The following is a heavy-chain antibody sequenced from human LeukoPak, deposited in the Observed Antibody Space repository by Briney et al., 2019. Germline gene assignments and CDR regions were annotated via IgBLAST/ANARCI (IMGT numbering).Heavy chain of an antibody. D-gene: IGHD3-22*01. J-gene: IGHJ1*01. Sequence: PGGSLRLSCVASGFTFSSYWMHWVRQASGKGLVWVSRIKSDGSTNYADSVKGRFTISRDNAKNTVSLQMNSLRAEDTGVYFCARAPSEIGGYYPEYFRHWGQGTLVTVSS. CDR1: GFTFSSYW. V-gene: IGHV3-74*01. CDR2: IKSDGST. CDR3: ARAPSEIGGYYPEYFRH.